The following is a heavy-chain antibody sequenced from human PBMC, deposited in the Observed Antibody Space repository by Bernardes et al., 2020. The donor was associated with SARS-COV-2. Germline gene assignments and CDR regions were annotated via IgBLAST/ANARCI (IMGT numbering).Heavy chain of an antibody. D-gene: IGHD3-10*01. Sequence: SATLSLTCTVSGGSIGSYYWAWIRQSPGKGLEWIGYIYYSGSTNYNPSLKSRVTISVDRSRNQFSLNLNSVTPADTAVYYCARDLSHLIRRGFDLWGRGTLVTVSS. V-gene: IGHV4-59*01. J-gene: IGHJ2*01. CDR2: IYYSGST. CDR3: ARDLSHLIRRGFDL. CDR1: GGSIGSYY.